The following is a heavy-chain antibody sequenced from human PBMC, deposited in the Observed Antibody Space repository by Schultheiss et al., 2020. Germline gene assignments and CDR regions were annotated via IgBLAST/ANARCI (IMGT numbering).Heavy chain of an antibody. D-gene: IGHD5-18*01. Sequence: SCAASGFTFSSYAMRWVRQASGKGLEWVSAISGSGGSTYYADSVKGRFTISRDNSKNTLYLQMNSLRAEDTAVYYCAKGAKRIQLWLDYYGMDVWGQGTTVTVSS. V-gene: IGHV3-23*01. J-gene: IGHJ6*02. CDR1: GFTFSSYA. CDR3: AKGAKRIQLWLDYYGMDV. CDR2: ISGSGGST.